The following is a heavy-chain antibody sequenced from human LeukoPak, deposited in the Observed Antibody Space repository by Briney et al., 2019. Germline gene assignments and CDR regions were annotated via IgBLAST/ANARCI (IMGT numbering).Heavy chain of an antibody. CDR1: GFTFSSYS. J-gene: IGHJ3*02. D-gene: IGHD6-6*01. CDR2: ISSSSSYI. CDR3: ARDRGSSPSNDAFDI. V-gene: IGHV3-21*01. Sequence: GGSLRLSCAASGFTFSSYSMNWVRQAPGKGLEWVSSISSSSSYIYYADSVKGRFTISRDNAKNSLYLQMNSLRAEDTAVYYCARDRGSSPSNDAFDIWGQGTMVTVSS.